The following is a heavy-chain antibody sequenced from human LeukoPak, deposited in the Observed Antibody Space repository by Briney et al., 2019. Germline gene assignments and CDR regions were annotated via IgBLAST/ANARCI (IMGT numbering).Heavy chain of an antibody. CDR3: AIGISYYYFDY. Sequence: GGSLRLSCAASGFTFSSYSMNWVRQAPGKGLEWVSSISSSSSYIYYADSVKGRFTISRDNAKNSLYLQMNSLRAEDTAVCYCAIGISYYYFDYWGQGTLVTVSS. CDR1: GFTFSSYS. D-gene: IGHD3-10*01. V-gene: IGHV3-21*01. J-gene: IGHJ4*02. CDR2: ISSSSSYI.